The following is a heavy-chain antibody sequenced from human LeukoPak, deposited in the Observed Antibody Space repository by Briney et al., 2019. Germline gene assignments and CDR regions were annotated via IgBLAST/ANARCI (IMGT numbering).Heavy chain of an antibody. J-gene: IGHJ3*02. Sequence: PSETLSLTCTVSGGSISNYYLSWIRQPAGKGLEGIGRIYSRVTTYNPSLKSRVTMSADTSRNHVSLTLTSVTAADTAVYYCARAEGENSSGFSDAFDIWGQGTMVTVSS. V-gene: IGHV4-4*07. CDR2: IYSRVT. CDR3: ARAEGENSSGFSDAFDI. D-gene: IGHD6-19*01. CDR1: GGSISNYY.